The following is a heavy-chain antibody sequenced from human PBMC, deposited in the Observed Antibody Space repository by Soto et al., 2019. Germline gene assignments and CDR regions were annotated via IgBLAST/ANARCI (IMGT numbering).Heavy chain of an antibody. CDR3: ARDASRYCSGTGCFAFDV. J-gene: IGHJ3*01. CDR2: ISSSSTTT. V-gene: IGHV3-48*01. Sequence: PGGSLRLSCAASGFTFSSYSMNWVRQAPGKGLEWVSYISSSSTTTYYADSVKGRFTISRDNAKNSLYLQMNSLRAEDTAVYYCARDASRYCSGTGCFAFDVWGQGTMVTVSS. D-gene: IGHD2-2*01. CDR1: GFTFSSYS.